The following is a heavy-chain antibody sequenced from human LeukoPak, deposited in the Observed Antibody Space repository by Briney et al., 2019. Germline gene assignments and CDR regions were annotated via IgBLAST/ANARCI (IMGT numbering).Heavy chain of an antibody. Sequence: GGSLRLSCAASGFTFSSYSMNWVRQAPGKGLEWVSSISSSSSYIYYADSVKGRFTISRDNAKNSLYLQMNSLRAEDTAVYYCARGSGDYDILTGYADFDYWGQGTLVTVSS. D-gene: IGHD3-9*01. CDR2: ISSSSSYI. J-gene: IGHJ4*02. V-gene: IGHV3-21*01. CDR1: GFTFSSYS. CDR3: ARGSGDYDILTGYADFDY.